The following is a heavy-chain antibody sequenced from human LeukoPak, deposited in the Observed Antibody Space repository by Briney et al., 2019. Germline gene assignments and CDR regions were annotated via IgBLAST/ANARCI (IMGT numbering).Heavy chain of an antibody. Sequence: PGGSLRLSCSASGLTFSSYAMHWVRQAQGKGLEYVSAISSNGGSTYYADSVKGRFTISRDNSKNTLYLQMSSLRAEDTAVYYCVKDPSSRDPDPWGQGTLVTVSS. CDR3: VKDPSSRDPDP. J-gene: IGHJ5*02. CDR2: ISSNGGST. D-gene: IGHD6-13*01. V-gene: IGHV3-64D*09. CDR1: GLTFSSYA.